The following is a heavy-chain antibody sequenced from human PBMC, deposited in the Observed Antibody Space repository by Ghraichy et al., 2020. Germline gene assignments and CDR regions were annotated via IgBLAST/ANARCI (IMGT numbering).Heavy chain of an antibody. CDR3: ARSNVLLWFGELSMYNWFDP. CDR1: GGSVSSGSYY. V-gene: IGHV4-61*01. J-gene: IGHJ5*02. CDR2: IYYSGST. Sequence: SETLSLTCTVSGGSVSSGSYYWSWIRQPPGKGLEWIGYIYYSGSTNYNPSLKSRVTISVDTSKNQFSLKLSSVTAADTAVYYCARSNVLLWFGELSMYNWFDPWGQGTLVTVSS. D-gene: IGHD3-10*01.